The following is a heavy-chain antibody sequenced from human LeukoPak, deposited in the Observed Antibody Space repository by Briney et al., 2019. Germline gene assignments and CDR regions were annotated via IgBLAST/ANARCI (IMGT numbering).Heavy chain of an antibody. CDR2: IRPSGDNT. CDR3: ARRAGAYSHPYDY. V-gene: IGHV3-23*01. Sequence: GGALRLSCAASGFTFSSYDMTWVRQAPGRGLEWVSSIRPSGDNTYYGDSVKGRFTISRDNSKNTLYLQMNSLRAEDTAVYYCARRAGAYSHPYDYWGQGTLVTVSS. CDR1: GFTFSSYD. J-gene: IGHJ4*02. D-gene: IGHD4/OR15-4a*01.